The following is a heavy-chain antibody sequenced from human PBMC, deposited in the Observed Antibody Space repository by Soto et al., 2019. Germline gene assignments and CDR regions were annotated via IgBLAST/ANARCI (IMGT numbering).Heavy chain of an antibody. CDR2: IYWDDDK. CDR1: GFSLRTTGVG. J-gene: IGHJ5*02. Sequence: QITLKESGPTQVKPTQTLTLTCTYSGFSLRTTGVGVGWIRQPPGKALEWLGIIYWDDDKRYIPSLKPRLTITTDTSKKPVVLTMTNMDPVDTAAYYCAHRRGADSSDPWGQGILVTVSS. D-gene: IGHD1-26*01. CDR3: AHRRGADSSDP. V-gene: IGHV2-5*02.